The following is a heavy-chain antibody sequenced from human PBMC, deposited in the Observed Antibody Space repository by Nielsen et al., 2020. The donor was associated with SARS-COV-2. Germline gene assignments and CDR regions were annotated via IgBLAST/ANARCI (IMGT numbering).Heavy chain of an antibody. CDR1: GYSFTNYW. CDR3: ARHPQDYGMDV. J-gene: IGHJ6*02. V-gene: IGHV5-51*01. Sequence: GESLKISCKASGYSFTNYWIGWVRQMPGKDLEWMGITYPGGSDTRYNPSFQGQVTISVDKSISTAYLLLSSLKASDTARYYCARHPQDYGMDVWGQGTTVTVSS. CDR2: TYPGGSDT.